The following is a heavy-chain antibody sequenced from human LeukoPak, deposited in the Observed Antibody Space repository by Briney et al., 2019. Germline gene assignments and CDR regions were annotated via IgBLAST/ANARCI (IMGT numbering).Heavy chain of an antibody. Sequence: GASVKVSCKVFGYTLTELSMHWVRQAPGKGLEWMGGFDPEDGETIYAQKFQGRVTMTEDTSTDTAYMELSSLRSEDTAVYYCATGWSIAAREYFQHWGQGTLVTVSS. CDR3: ATGWSIAAREYFQH. J-gene: IGHJ1*01. CDR1: GYTLTELS. V-gene: IGHV1-24*01. CDR2: FDPEDGET. D-gene: IGHD6-6*01.